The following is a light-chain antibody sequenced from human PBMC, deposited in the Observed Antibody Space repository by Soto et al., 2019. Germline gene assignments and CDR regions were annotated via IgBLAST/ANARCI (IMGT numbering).Light chain of an antibody. CDR1: QGISSY. V-gene: IGKV1-8*01. Sequence: IQMTQAPSSLSASTVDRVTITCRASQGISSYLAWYQQKPGKAPKLLIYAASTLQSGVPSRFSGSGSGTDFTLTISCLQSEDFATYYCQQYYSYPITFGQGTRLEIK. CDR2: AAS. J-gene: IGKJ5*01. CDR3: QQYYSYPIT.